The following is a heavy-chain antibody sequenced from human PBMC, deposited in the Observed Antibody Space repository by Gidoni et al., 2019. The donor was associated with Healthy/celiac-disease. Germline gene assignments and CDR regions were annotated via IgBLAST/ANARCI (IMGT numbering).Heavy chain of an antibody. D-gene: IGHD6-13*01. CDR2: IYHSGST. V-gene: IGHV4-38-2*02. CDR3: ARGMDSSWGYFDY. CDR1: GYSISRGYS. Sequence: QVQLQESGPGLVKPSETLSLTCTVSGYSISRGYSWGWIRQPPGKGLEWIGSIYHSGSTYYNPSLKSRVTISVDTSKNQFSLKLSSVTAADTAVYYCARGMDSSWGYFDYWGQGTLVTVSS. J-gene: IGHJ4*02.